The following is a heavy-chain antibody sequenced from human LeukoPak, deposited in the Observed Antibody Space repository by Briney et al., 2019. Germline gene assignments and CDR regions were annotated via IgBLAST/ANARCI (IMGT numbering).Heavy chain of an antibody. J-gene: IGHJ4*02. D-gene: IGHD6-13*01. Sequence: GESLRLSCAASGFTFSSYGMHWIRQAPGKGLEWVAVISYVGSNKYYADSVKGRFTISRDNSKNTLYLQMNSLRAEDTAVYYCAKDLIAAGRGEYYFDYWGQGTLVTVSS. CDR3: AKDLIAAGRGEYYFDY. V-gene: IGHV3-30*18. CDR1: GFTFSSYG. CDR2: ISYVGSNK.